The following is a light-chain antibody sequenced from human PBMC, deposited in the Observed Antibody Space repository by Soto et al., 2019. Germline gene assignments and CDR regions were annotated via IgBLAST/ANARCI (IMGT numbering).Light chain of an antibody. CDR3: QQYHDWPPLT. J-gene: IGKJ4*01. CDR2: GAS. Sequence: EIVMTQSPATLSVSPGERATLSCRASQSVGSTLAWYQQKPGQAPRLLIYGASTRATGVPARFSGCGSGTEFTLTISSLQAEDLAVYYCQQYHDWPPLTFGGGTKVEIK. CDR1: QSVGST. V-gene: IGKV3-15*01.